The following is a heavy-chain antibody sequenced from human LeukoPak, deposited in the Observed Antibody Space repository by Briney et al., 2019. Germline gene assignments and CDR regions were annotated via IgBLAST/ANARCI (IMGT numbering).Heavy chain of an antibody. D-gene: IGHD3-3*01. CDR3: ARGRFTTFDY. V-gene: IGHV4-59*01. Sequence: PSETLSLTCTVSVGSISSYYWSWIRQPPGKGLEWIGYIYYSGSTNYNPSLKSRLTISVDTSKNQFSLKLSSVTAADTAVYYCARGRFTTFDYWGQGTLVTVSS. CDR1: VGSISSYY. J-gene: IGHJ4*02. CDR2: IYYSGST.